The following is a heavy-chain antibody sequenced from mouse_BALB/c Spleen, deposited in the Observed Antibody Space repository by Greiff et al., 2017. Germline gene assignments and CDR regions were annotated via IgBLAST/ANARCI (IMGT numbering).Heavy chain of an antibody. J-gene: IGHJ2*01. CDR3: AREGLRRRGFDY. V-gene: IGHV5-17*02. CDR1: GFTFSSFG. D-gene: IGHD2-4*01. CDR2: ISSGSSTI. Sequence: EVMLVESGGGLVQPGGSRKLSCAASGFTFSSFGMHWVRQAPEKGLEWVAYISSGSSTIYYADTVKGRFTISRDNPKNTLFLQMTSLRSEDTAMYYCAREGLRRRGFDYWGQGTTLTVSS.